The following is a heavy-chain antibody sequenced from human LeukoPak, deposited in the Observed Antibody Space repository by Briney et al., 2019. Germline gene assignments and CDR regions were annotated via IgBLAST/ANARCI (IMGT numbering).Heavy chain of an antibody. CDR3: ARDPRGYGMDV. CDR1: GYTFTGYY. CDR2: INPNSSGT. V-gene: IGHV1-2*04. Sequence: ASVKVSRKASGYTFTGYYMHWVRQAPGQGLEWMGWINPNSSGTNYAQKFQGWVTMTRDTSISTAYMELSRLRSDDTAVYYCARDPRGYGMDVWGQGTTVTVSS. J-gene: IGHJ6*02.